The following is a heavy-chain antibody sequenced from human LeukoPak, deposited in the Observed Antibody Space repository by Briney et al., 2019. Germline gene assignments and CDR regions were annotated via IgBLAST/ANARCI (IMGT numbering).Heavy chain of an antibody. CDR2: ISSSSSYI. V-gene: IGHV3-21*01. J-gene: IGHJ3*02. CDR1: GFTFSSYS. D-gene: IGHD6-19*01. CDR3: ARDGRRAVAVDAFDI. Sequence: GGSPRLSCAASGFTFSSYSMNWVRQAPGKGLEWVSSISSSSSYIYYADSVKGRFTISRDNAKNSLYLQVNSLRAEDTAVYYCARDGRRAVAVDAFDIWGQGTMVTVSP.